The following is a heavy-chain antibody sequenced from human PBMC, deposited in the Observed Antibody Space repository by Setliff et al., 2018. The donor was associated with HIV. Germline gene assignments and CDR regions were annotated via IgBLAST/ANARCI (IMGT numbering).Heavy chain of an antibody. CDR3: SRGTYYKGLDP. J-gene: IGHJ5*02. Sequence: SETLSLTCVVSGGSINTGGYYWTWLRQVPGKGLEWIGSIYYTGTTNYNPYLESRLTISIDTSQNHFSRKLTSVTAADTALYFCSRGTYYKGLDPWGQGTLVTVSS. V-gene: IGHV4-31*11. CDR2: IYYTGTT. CDR1: GGSINTGGYY. D-gene: IGHD3-10*01.